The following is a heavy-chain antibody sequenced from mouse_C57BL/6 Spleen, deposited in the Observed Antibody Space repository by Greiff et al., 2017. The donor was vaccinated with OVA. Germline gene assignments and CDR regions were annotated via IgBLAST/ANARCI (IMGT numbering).Heavy chain of an antibody. CDR1: GFTFSSYT. V-gene: IGHV5-9*01. CDR3: ARHDYEAMDY. J-gene: IGHJ4*01. Sequence: EVKLMESGGGLVKPGGSLKLSCAASGFTFSSYTMSWVRQTPEKRLEWVATISGGGGNTYYPDSVKGRFTISRDNAKNTLYLQMSSLRSEDTALYYCARHDYEAMDYWGQGTSVTVSS. CDR2: ISGGGGNT.